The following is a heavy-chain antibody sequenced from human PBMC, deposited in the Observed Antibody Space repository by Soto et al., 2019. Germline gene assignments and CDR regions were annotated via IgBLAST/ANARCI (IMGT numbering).Heavy chain of an antibody. J-gene: IGHJ6*02. D-gene: IGHD6-13*01. CDR3: AKDFRASSSWWGSYYFGGMDV. CDR1: GFTFSSYG. CDR2: ISYDGSNK. V-gene: IGHV3-30*18. Sequence: PGGSLRLSCAASGFTFSSYGMHWVRQAPGKGLEWVAVISYDGSNKYYADSVKGRFTISRDNSKNTLYLQMNSLRAEDTAVYYCAKDFRASSSWWGSYYFGGMDVWGQGTTVTVSS.